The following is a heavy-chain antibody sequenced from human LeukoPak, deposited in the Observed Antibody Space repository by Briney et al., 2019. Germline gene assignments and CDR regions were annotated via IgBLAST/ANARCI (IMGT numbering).Heavy chain of an antibody. CDR2: VSYSGST. CDR1: GDSISNHT. Sequence: SETLSLTCTVSGDSISNHTWTWIRQPPRRRLEWIACVSYSGSTNYIPSLKSRVTMSVDTSKNQFYLKLSSVTAADTAVYFCAGGYYFGSWGQGTLVTVSS. J-gene: IGHJ4*01. V-gene: IGHV4-59*11. D-gene: IGHD3-16*01. CDR3: AGGYYFGS.